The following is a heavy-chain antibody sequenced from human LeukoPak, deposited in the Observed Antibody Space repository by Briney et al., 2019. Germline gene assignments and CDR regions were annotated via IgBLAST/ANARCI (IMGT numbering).Heavy chain of an antibody. V-gene: IGHV4-39*01. CDR2: IYYSGST. Sequence: TSETLSLTCNVSGGSITTDSYYRGWVRQPPGKGLEWIATIYYSGSTYFHPSLKSRVTVSGDRSKSQFSLRLTSVTAADTAVYYCARGTVRDGFDIWGQGTMVTVSS. CDR3: ARGTVRDGFDI. J-gene: IGHJ3*02. CDR1: GGSITTDSYY. D-gene: IGHD3/OR15-3a*01.